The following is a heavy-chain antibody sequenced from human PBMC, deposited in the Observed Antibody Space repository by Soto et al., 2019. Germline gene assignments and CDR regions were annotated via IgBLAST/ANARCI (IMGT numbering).Heavy chain of an antibody. CDR3: ARDLRGYSRYDYLDY. J-gene: IGHJ4*02. CDR2: SYYTGSS. V-gene: IGHV4-31*03. CDR1: GGSISSGGYY. Sequence: SETLSLTCTVSGGSISSGGYYWSWIRQHPGKGLEWVGYSYYTGSSYYNPSLKSRVTISVDASKSQLSLRLASVTAADTAVYYCARDLRGYSRYDYLDYWGQGIPVTVSS. D-gene: IGHD5-12*01.